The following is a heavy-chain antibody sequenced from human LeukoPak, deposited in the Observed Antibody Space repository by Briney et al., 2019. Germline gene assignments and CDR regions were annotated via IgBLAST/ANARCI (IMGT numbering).Heavy chain of an antibody. CDR1: GGSISSYY. Sequence: KPSETLSLTCSVSGGSISSYYWSWVRQPPGKGLEWIGYIYYSGSTNYNPSLKSRVTISVDTSKNQFSLKLSSVTAADTAVYYCARVLGSGPISLFDYRGQGTLVTVSS. J-gene: IGHJ4*02. D-gene: IGHD3-16*01. CDR3: ARVLGSGPISLFDY. V-gene: IGHV4-59*01. CDR2: IYYSGST.